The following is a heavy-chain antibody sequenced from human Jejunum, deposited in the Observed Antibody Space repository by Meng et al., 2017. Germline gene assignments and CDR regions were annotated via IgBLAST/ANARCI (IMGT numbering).Heavy chain of an antibody. J-gene: IGHJ4*02. CDR2: VSSDGAHI. V-gene: IGHV3-30*04. Sequence: GESLKISCAASGFTFSHYAMHWVRQAPGKGLEWVAVVSSDGAHIDYADSVKGRFTISRDNFKDALYLQRNSLRPEDTAVDFCATSLYFFVSGSEVYWGQGTLVTVSS. CDR1: GFTFSHYA. D-gene: IGHD3-10*01. CDR3: ATSLYFFVSGSEVY.